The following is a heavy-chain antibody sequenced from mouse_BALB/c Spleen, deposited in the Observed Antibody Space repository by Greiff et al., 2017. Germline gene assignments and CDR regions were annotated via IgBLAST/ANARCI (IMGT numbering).Heavy chain of an antibody. J-gene: IGHJ3*01. CDR1: GFSLTSYD. CDR3: VRAGYGYDAWFAY. Sequence: QVQLQQSGPGLVAPSQSLSITCTVSGFSLTSYDISWIRQPPGKGLEWLGVIWTGGGTNYNSAFMSRLSISKDNSKSQVFLKMNSLQTDDTAIYYCVRAGYGYDAWFAYWGQGTLVTVSA. CDR2: IWTGGGT. D-gene: IGHD2-2*01. V-gene: IGHV2-9-2*01.